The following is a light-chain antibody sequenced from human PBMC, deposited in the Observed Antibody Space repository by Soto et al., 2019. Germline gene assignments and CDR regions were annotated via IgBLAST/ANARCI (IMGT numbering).Light chain of an antibody. CDR3: QHYAGGSRIT. Sequence: EIVMTQFTGTLSFSPRGRATLSCRASQSVSSRLAWYQQKPGQAPRLLISGASSRATGIPDRFSGSGFGTDFTLTISRLEPEDFALYYCQHYAGGSRITFGQGTRLEIK. CDR2: GAS. CDR1: QSVSSR. J-gene: IGKJ5*01. V-gene: IGKV3-20*01.